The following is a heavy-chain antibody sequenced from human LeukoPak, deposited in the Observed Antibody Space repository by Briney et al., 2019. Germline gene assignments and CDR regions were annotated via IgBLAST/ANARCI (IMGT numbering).Heavy chain of an antibody. CDR3: ARVYYYDSSGYYLDQ. Sequence: GGSLRLSCAASGLTFSAFAMNWVRQAPGKGLEYVSTISSNGGSTYYANSVKGRLTISRDNSKNTLYLQMGRLRAEDMAVYYCARVYYYDSSGYYLDQWGQGTLVTVSS. J-gene: IGHJ4*02. V-gene: IGHV3-64*01. D-gene: IGHD3-22*01. CDR2: ISSNGGST. CDR1: GLTFSAFA.